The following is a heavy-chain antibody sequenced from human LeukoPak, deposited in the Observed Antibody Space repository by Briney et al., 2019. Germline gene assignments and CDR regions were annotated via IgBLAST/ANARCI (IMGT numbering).Heavy chain of an antibody. CDR3: ASAIKPGVAGYFDH. CDR2: ISPSGIP. D-gene: IGHD6-13*01. Sequence: PSETLSLTCTVSGYSISTSYFWGWIRQPPGKGLEWIQTISPSGIPYYNPSLKSRVAISIDTSKNQFSLKLSSVTAADTAVYYCASAIKPGVAGYFDHWGQGKLVTVSS. CDR1: GYSISTSYF. J-gene: IGHJ4*02. V-gene: IGHV4-38-2*02.